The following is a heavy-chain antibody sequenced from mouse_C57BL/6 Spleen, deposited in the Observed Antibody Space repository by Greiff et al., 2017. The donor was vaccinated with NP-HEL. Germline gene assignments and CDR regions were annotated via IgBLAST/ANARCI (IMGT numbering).Heavy chain of an antibody. J-gene: IGHJ1*03. D-gene: IGHD2-4*01. V-gene: IGHV1-53*01. Sequence: VQLQQPGTELVKPGASVKLSCKDSGYTFTSYWMHWVKQRPGQGLEWIGNINPSNGGTNYNEKFKSKATLTVDKSSSTAYMQLSSLTSEDSAVXYCARQGLSYWYFDFWGTGTTVTVSS. CDR2: INPSNGGT. CDR1: GYTFTSYW. CDR3: ARQGLSYWYFDF.